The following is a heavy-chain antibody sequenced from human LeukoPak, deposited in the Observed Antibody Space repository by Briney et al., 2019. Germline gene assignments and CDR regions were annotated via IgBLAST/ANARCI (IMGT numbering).Heavy chain of an antibody. V-gene: IGHV3-11*01. D-gene: IGHD3-10*01. Sequence: GGSLRLSCAASGFTFSDYYMSWIRQAPGKGLEWGSYISSSGSTIYYADSVKGRFTISRDNAKISLYLQMNSLRAEDTAVYYCARGEYYYGSGSYYTDAFDIWGQGTMVTVSS. CDR3: ARGEYYYGSGSYYTDAFDI. CDR2: ISSSGSTI. CDR1: GFTFSDYY. J-gene: IGHJ3*02.